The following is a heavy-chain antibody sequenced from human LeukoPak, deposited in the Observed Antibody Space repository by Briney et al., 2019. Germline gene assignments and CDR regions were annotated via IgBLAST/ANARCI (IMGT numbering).Heavy chain of an antibody. Sequence: SETLSLTCTVSGGSISSYYWSWIRQPPGKGLEWIGYIYYSGSTNYNPSLKSRVTISVDTSKNQFSLKLSSATAADTAVYYCARGDALVREVFTPGWFDPGAREPWSPSPQ. D-gene: IGHD3-10*01. CDR3: ARGDALVREVFTPGWFDP. J-gene: IGHJ5*02. CDR2: IYYSGST. CDR1: GGSISSYY. V-gene: IGHV4-59*01.